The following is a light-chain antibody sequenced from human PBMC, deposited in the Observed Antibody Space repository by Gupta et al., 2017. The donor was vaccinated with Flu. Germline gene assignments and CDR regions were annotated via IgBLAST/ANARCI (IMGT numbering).Light chain of an antibody. CDR2: EVS. V-gene: IGLV2-14*01. CDR3: SSYTSSSNLV. CDR1: SSDVGGNKY. J-gene: IGLJ2*01. Sequence: QSALTQPASVSGSPGQSITISCTGTSSDVGGNKYVSWYQQHPGKAHKLKIFEVSNRPSGVSNRFSGSKSGNTASLTISGLQAEDAADYYCSSYTSSSNLVFGGGTKLTVL.